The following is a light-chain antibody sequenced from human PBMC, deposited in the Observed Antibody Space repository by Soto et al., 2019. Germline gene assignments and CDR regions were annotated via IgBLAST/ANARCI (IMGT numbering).Light chain of an antibody. Sequence: DIEMTQSPSSLSSCVGDIVTISCRASQDIRNDLGWYQQKPGKAPKLLIYAAFTLHSGVPARFSGSRSGTDFTLTISSLQPEDFATYYCQQVNSYPQTFGQGTRLEIK. CDR3: QQVNSYPQT. CDR1: QDIRND. J-gene: IGKJ5*01. CDR2: AAF. V-gene: IGKV1-17*01.